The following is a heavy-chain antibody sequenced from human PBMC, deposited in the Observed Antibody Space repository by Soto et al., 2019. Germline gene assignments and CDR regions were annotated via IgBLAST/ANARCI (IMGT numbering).Heavy chain of an antibody. D-gene: IGHD3-22*01. J-gene: IGHJ4*02. CDR3: AKDYYAANLFDY. Sequence: PGGSLRLSCAASGFTFPNYAFNWVRQAPGKGLEWVSAISGSGGSTYYADSVKGRFTISRDNSKNTLYLQMNSLRPEDTAVYYCAKDYYAANLFDYWGQGTLVTVSS. V-gene: IGHV3-23*01. CDR1: GFTFPNYA. CDR2: ISGSGGST.